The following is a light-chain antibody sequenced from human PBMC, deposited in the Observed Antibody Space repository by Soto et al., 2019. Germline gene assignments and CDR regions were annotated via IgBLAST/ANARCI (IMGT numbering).Light chain of an antibody. CDR2: EDT. CDR3: CSYAGSRTYV. V-gene: IGLV2-23*01. J-gene: IGLJ1*01. CDR1: SSDVGNYNL. Sequence: QSALTQPASVSGSAGQSITISCTGTSSDVGNYNLVSWYLHHPGKAPKLLIYEDTKRPSGVSNRFSGSRSGNTASLTVSGLQAEDETDYYCCSYAGSRTYVFGTGTKVTVL.